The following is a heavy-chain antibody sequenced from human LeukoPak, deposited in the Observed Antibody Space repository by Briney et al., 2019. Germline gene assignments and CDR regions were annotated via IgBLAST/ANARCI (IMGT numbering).Heavy chain of an antibody. V-gene: IGHV4-39*07. D-gene: IGHD2-21*02. CDR1: GDSISSCCYH. J-gene: IGHJ5*02. CDR2: VYYSGST. CDR3: ARDRKAMTATYNWFDP. Sequence: SETLSLTCIVSGDSISSCCYHWGWIRQPPGKGLEWIGSVYYSGSTTYNPSFKSRITISLDTSKNQFSLKLSSVTAADTAVYYCARDRKAMTATYNWFDPWGQGTLVTVSS.